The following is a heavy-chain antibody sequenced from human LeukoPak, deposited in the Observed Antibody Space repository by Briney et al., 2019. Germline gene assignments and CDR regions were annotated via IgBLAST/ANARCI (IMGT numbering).Heavy chain of an antibody. CDR2: IKQDGSEK. CDR1: GFTFSTYW. D-gene: IGHD3-10*01. CDR3: TRAGPYGSGFRDY. Sequence: GGSLRLSCAASGFTFSTYWMSWVRRAPGKGPEWVANIKQDGSEKYYVDSVKGRFIISRDNAKNSVYLQMNNLGAEDTALYYCTRAGPYGSGFRDYWGQGTLVTVSS. V-gene: IGHV3-7*01. J-gene: IGHJ4*02.